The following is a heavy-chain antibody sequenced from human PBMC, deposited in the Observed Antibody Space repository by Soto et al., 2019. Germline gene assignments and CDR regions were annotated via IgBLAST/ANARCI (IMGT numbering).Heavy chain of an antibody. CDR3: SHRWLCPYYFDY. V-gene: IGHV2-5*02. Sequence: QITLKESGPTLVKPTQTLTLTCTFSGFSLSTSGVGVGWIRQPPGKALEWLALIYWDDNERYSPSLKSRLTITEVSSKDQVVLTMTNMDPVDTTSYYCSHRWLCPYYFDYWGQGTLANVSS. D-gene: IGHD5-12*01. CDR2: IYWDDNE. J-gene: IGHJ4*02. CDR1: GFSLSTSGVG.